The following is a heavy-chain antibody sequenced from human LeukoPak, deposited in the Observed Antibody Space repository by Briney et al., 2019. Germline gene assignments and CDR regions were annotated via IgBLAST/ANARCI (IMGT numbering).Heavy chain of an antibody. CDR2: IIDVGGT. Sequence: GGSLRLSCAVSGSTLTEHAWSWVRQAPGEGLEWVSGIIDVGGTYYADSVKGRFTISRDSSKNTLYLQMNSLRAEDTTTYYCAKDYCRGGNCPLPFFDSWGQGTLVTVSS. CDR1: GSTLTEHA. V-gene: IGHV3-23*01. CDR3: AKDYCRGGNCPLPFFDS. D-gene: IGHD2-15*01. J-gene: IGHJ4*02.